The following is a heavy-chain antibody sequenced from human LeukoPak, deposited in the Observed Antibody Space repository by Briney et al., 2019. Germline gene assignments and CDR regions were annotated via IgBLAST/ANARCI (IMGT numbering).Heavy chain of an antibody. CDR2: IRYDGSNK. Sequence: PGGSLRLSCAASGFTFSSYGMHWVRQAPGKGLEWVAFIRYDGSNKYYADSVKGRFTISRDNSKNTLYLQMNSLRAEGTAVYYCAKETIEDGYGDYWGKGTLVTVSS. CDR3: AKETIEDGYGDY. CDR1: GFTFSSYG. J-gene: IGHJ4*02. D-gene: IGHD5-24*01. V-gene: IGHV3-30*02.